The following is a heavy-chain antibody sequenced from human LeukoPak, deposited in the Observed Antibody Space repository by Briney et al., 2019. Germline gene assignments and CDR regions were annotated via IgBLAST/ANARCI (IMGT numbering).Heavy chain of an antibody. CDR3: ARASQDYYYGMDV. V-gene: IGHV4-31*03. J-gene: IGHJ6*02. Sequence: PSETLSLTCTVSGGSISSGGYYWSWIRQHPGQGLEWIGYIYYSGSTYYNPSLKSRVTISVDTSKNQFSLKLSSVTAADTAVYYCARASQDYYYGMDVWGQGTTVTVSS. CDR1: GGSISSGGYY. CDR2: IYYSGST.